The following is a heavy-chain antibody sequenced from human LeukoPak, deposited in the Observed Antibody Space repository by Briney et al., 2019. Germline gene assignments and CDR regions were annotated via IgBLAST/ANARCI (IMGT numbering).Heavy chain of an antibody. CDR3: ARAPGSGVTNWYFDL. J-gene: IGHJ2*01. Sequence: PGGSLRLSCAASGFTFSDYYMSWIRQAPGKGLEWVSYISSSGSTIYYADSVKGRFTISRDNAKNSLYLQMNSLRAEDTAVYYCARAPGSGVTNWYFDLWGRGTLVTVSS. CDR1: GFTFSDYY. V-gene: IGHV3-11*04. D-gene: IGHD7-27*01. CDR2: ISSSGSTI.